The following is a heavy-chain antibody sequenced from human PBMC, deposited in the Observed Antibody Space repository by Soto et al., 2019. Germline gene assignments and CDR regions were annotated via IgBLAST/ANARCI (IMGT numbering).Heavy chain of an antibody. CDR3: ARSSGGVFGIIIEGSNWLAP. V-gene: IGHV1-2*06. CDR1: GYIFTHFY. D-gene: IGHD3-16*02. J-gene: IGHJ5*02. CDR2: INPKSGET. Sequence: ASVKVSCKASGYIFTHFYIHWVRRAPGQGLEWMGLINPKSGETHYSQKFRGRVSLTRDTSTNTANMELRSLRSEDTAVYYCARSSGGVFGIIIEGSNWLAPWGQGSLVTVSS.